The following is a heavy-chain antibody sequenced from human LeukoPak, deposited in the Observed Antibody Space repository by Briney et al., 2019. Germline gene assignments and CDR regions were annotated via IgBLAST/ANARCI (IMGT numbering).Heavy chain of an antibody. D-gene: IGHD3-10*01. CDR2: IGSSGVST. V-gene: IGHV3-23*01. CDR3: AKCSGSGSYSVCDH. Sequence: GGSLRLSCAASGFTFNNYAMSWVRQAPGKGLEWVSGIGSSGVSTYYADSVKGRFTIFRDSSKNTLYLLMNSLRAEDTAVYYCAKCSGSGSYSVCDHWGQGILVTVSS. CDR1: GFTFNNYA. J-gene: IGHJ4*02.